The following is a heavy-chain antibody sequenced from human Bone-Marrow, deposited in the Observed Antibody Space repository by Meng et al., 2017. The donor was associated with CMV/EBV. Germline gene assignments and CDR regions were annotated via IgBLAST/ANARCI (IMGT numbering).Heavy chain of an antibody. V-gene: IGHV1-8*01. J-gene: IGHJ5*02. D-gene: IGHD3-3*01. Sequence: ASVKVSCKASGYTFTSYDINWVRQATGQGLEWMGWMNPNSGNTGYAQKFQGRVTMTRNTSISTAYMELSSLRSEDTAVYYCARGPHYDFWSGYFGDWFDPWGQGTLVTVSS. CDR3: ARGPHYDFWSGYFGDWFDP. CDR2: MNPNSGNT. CDR1: GYTFTSYD.